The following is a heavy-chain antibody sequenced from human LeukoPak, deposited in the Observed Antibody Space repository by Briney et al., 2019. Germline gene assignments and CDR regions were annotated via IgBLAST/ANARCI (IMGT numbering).Heavy chain of an antibody. CDR1: GGSIDSSSYF. CDR3: ARGPAVPKAYYFAY. J-gene: IGHJ4*02. Sequence: PSETLSLTCTVSGGSIDSSSYFWSWIRQPPGKGLEWIGTIYYSGSTYCNPSLKSRLTISVDTSKNQFSLKLSSVTAADTARYYCARGPAVPKAYYFAYWGQGTLVTVSS. CDR2: IYYSGST. V-gene: IGHV4-39*01.